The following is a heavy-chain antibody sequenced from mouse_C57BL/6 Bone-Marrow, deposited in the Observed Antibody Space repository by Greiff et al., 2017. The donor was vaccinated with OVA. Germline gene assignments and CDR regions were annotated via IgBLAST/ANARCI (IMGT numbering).Heavy chain of an antibody. V-gene: IGHV5-4*03. CDR1: GFTFSSYA. J-gene: IGHJ2*01. CDR3: ARAGDYLYYFDY. D-gene: IGHD1-1*01. CDR2: ISDGGSYT. Sequence: DVMLVESGGGLVKPGGSLKLSCAASGFTFSSYAMSWVRQTPEKRLEWVATISDGGSYTYYPDNVKGRFTISRDNAKNNLYLQMSHLKSEDTAMYYCARAGDYLYYFDYWGQGTTLTVSS.